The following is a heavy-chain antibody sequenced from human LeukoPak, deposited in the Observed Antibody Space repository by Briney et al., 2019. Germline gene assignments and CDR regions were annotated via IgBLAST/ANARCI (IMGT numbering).Heavy chain of an antibody. D-gene: IGHD3-22*01. J-gene: IGHJ4*02. Sequence: ASVKVSCKASGYTXSSYGISWVRQAPGQGLAWMGWISPHNGNTNYAQKLQGRVTMTTDTSTSTAYMELRSLRSDDTAVYYCARDLGYDSSGYYRTPAYFDYWGQGTLVTVSS. CDR1: GYTXSSYG. CDR3: ARDLGYDSSGYYRTPAYFDY. V-gene: IGHV1-18*01. CDR2: ISPHNGNT.